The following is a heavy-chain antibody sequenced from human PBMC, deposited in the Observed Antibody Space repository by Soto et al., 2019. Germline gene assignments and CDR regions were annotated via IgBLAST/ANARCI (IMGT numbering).Heavy chain of an antibody. V-gene: IGHV3-23*01. J-gene: IGHJ4*02. Sequence: EVQLLESGGCLVQPGGSLRLSCAASGFTFSSYAMSWVRQAPGKGLEWVSVISGSGGSTYYADSVKGRFTISRDNSKNTVYLQMNSLRAEDTAVYYCAKGRSGSYLIDYWGQGTLVTVSS. CDR1: GFTFSSYA. D-gene: IGHD1-26*01. CDR3: AKGRSGSYLIDY. CDR2: ISGSGGST.